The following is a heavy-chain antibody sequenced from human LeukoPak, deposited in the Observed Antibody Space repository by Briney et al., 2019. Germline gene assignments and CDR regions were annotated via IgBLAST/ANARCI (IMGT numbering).Heavy chain of an antibody. CDR3: SSHYGPGPV. CDR2: IHPNTGDT. CDR1: GYSFRDHH. J-gene: IGHJ4*02. V-gene: IGHV1-2*02. Sequence: ASVKVSFKALGYSFRDHHVIWVRQAPGQGLEWMGWIHPNTGDTKFGQNFQGRLTMTWDTSISTAYLDLHGLTSDDTAVFYCSSHYGPGPVWGQGTLVTASS. D-gene: IGHD3-10*01.